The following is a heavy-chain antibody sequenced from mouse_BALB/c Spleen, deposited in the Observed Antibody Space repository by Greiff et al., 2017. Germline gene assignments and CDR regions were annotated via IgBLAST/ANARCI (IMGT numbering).Heavy chain of an antibody. V-gene: IGHV1-54*01. CDR1: GYAFTNYL. Sequence: QVQLQQSGAELVRPGTSVKVSCKASGYAFTNYLIKWVKQRPGQGLEWIGVINPGSGGTNYNEKFKGKATLTADKSSSTAYMQLSSLTSDDSAVYFCARSDNYVDYWGQGTTLTVSS. J-gene: IGHJ2*01. CDR2: INPGSGGT. CDR3: ARSDNYVDY.